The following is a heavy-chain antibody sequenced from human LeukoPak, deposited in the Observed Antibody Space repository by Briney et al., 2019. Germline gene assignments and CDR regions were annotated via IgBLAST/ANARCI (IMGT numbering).Heavy chain of an antibody. V-gene: IGHV1-69*05. Sequence: ASVKVSCKASGGTFSSYAISWVRQAPGQGLEWMGRIIPIFGTANYAQKFQGRVTITRDESTSTAYMELSSLRSEDTAVYYCARGYCSGGSCCSGYFQHWGQGTLVTVSS. CDR2: IIPIFGTA. D-gene: IGHD2-15*01. J-gene: IGHJ1*01. CDR3: ARGYCSGGSCCSGYFQH. CDR1: GGTFSSYA.